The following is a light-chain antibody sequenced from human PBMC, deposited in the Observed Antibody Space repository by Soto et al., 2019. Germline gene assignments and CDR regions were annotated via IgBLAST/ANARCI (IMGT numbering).Light chain of an antibody. V-gene: IGKV3-15*01. CDR1: QSVNSN. CDR3: LHYNNWPLT. Sequence: EIVLTQSPGTLSLSPVERATLSCRASQSVNSNLAWYQQKPGQAPRLLIYGASTRATGIPARFSGSGSGTEFTLTISSLQSEDSAVFYCLHYNNWPLTFAGGTKVDIK. J-gene: IGKJ4*01. CDR2: GAS.